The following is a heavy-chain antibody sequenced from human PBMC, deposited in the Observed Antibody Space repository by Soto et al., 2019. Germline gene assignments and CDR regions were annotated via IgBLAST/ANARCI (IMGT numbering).Heavy chain of an antibody. V-gene: IGHV1-45*02. CDR3: TLGSWSAETFDI. Sequence: GASVKVSCKASGYTFTYRYLHWVRQAPGQGLEWMGRIIPMFDITNTAQSFQGRVTITADKSTSTAYLELSTLRSDDTAMYFCTLGSWSAETFDIWGRGTMVTVSS. J-gene: IGHJ3*02. CDR2: IIPMFDIT. CDR1: GYTFTYRY. D-gene: IGHD6-13*01.